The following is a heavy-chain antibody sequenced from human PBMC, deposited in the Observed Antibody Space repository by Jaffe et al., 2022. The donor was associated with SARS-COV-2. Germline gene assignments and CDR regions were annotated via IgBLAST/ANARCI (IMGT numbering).Heavy chain of an antibody. V-gene: IGHV3-74*01. J-gene: IGHJ3*02. CDR3: VSPSGSSGYWHAFDI. CDR2: INSDGSST. Sequence: EEQLVESGGGLVQPGGSLRLSCAASGFTLSSYWMHWVRQAPGKGLVWVSRINSDGSSTSYADPVKGRFTMSRDNAKNTLFLQMNSLRAEDTAVYYCVSPSGSSGYWHAFDIWGQGTMVTVSS. D-gene: IGHD3-22*01. CDR1: GFTLSSYW.